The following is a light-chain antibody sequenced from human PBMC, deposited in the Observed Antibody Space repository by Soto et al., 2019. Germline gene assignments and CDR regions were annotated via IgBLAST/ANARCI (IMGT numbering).Light chain of an antibody. CDR2: SNS. J-gene: IGLJ3*02. V-gene: IGLV1-44*01. CDR3: AVWDDTLHGWV. CDR1: SSNIGSNT. Sequence: QSVQTQPPSASGTPGQRVTISCSGSSSNIGSNTVNWYQQLPGTAPRLLIYSNSQRPSGVPDRFSGSKSGTSASLAISGLQSEDEADYYCAVWDDTLHGWVFGGGTQLTVL.